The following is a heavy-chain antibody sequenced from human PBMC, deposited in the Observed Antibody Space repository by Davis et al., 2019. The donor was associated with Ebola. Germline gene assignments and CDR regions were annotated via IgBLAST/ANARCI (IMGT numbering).Heavy chain of an antibody. V-gene: IGHV1-18*04. CDR3: ARDPGIAVANDAFDI. J-gene: IGHJ3*02. Sequence: ASVKVSCKASGYTFTGYYMHWVRQAPGQGLEWMGWISGYNGNTNYAQKLQGRVTMTTDTSTSTAYMELRSLRSDDTAVYYCARDPGIAVANDAFDIWGQGTMVTVSS. D-gene: IGHD6-19*01. CDR2: ISGYNGNT. CDR1: GYTFTGYY.